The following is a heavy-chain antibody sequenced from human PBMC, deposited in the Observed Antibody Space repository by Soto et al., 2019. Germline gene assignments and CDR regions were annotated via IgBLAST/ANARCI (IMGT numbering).Heavy chain of an antibody. CDR2: IDWNSGRI. J-gene: IGHJ4*02. D-gene: IGHD3-3*01. CDR3: AKGGNYDFWSGPGDY. CDR1: GFTFDDYA. Sequence: EVQLVESGGGLVQPGRSLRLSCAASGFTFDDYAMHWVRQAPGKGLEWVSGIDWNSGRINYADSVKGRFTISRDSANKSLYLQMNSVRAEDTALYYCAKGGNYDFWSGPGDYWGQGNLVTVSS. V-gene: IGHV3-9*01.